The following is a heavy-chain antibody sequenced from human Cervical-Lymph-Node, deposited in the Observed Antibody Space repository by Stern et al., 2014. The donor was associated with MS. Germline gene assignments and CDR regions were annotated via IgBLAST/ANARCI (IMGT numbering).Heavy chain of an antibody. V-gene: IGHV3-74*02. CDR2: INGDGTVS. CDR1: GFTFRTYW. CDR3: ASAYRAS. J-gene: IGHJ4*02. Sequence: EMQLVESGGGIVQPGGSLMISCVASGFTFRTYWMHWVRQGPGKGLEWVSRINGDGTVSTYADSVRGRFTISRNNANNTMSLQLNNLRVEDTAIYYCASAYRASWGQGTLVTVS. D-gene: IGHD1-1*01.